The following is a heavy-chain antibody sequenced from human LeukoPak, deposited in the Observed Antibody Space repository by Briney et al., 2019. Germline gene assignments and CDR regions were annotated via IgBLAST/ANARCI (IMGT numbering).Heavy chain of an antibody. CDR2: IYSGGST. J-gene: IGHJ6*02. CDR3: ARDRLDGGSYPYYYYYGMDV. V-gene: IGHV3-66*01. CDR1: GFTVSSNY. D-gene: IGHD1-26*01. Sequence: GGSLRLSCAASGFTVSSNYMSWVRQAPGKGLEWVSVIYSGGSTYYAGSVKGRFTISRDNSKNTLYLQMNSLRAEDTAVYYCARDRLDGGSYPYYYYYGMDVWGQGTTVTVSS.